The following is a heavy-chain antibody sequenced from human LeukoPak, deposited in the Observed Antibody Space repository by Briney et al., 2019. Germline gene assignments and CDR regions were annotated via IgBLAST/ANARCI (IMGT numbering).Heavy chain of an antibody. J-gene: IGHJ4*02. Sequence: PGGSLRLSCAASGFSFSSYALSWVRQAPGQGLEWVSAISGSGGSTFYADSVKGRFTISRDNAKNSLYLQMNSLRAEDTAVYYCARDRRYSGYDYAFDYWGQGTLVTVSS. D-gene: IGHD5-12*01. CDR3: ARDRRYSGYDYAFDY. V-gene: IGHV3-23*01. CDR2: ISGSGGST. CDR1: GFSFSSYA.